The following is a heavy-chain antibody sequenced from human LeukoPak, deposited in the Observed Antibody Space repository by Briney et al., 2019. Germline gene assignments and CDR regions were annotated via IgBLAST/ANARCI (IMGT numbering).Heavy chain of an antibody. CDR1: GFTFSSYS. CDR2: INHSGRT. CDR3: ARGVDYYGV. Sequence: GSLRLSCAASGFTFSSYSMNWIRQPPGKGLEWIGEINHSGRTNYNPSLKSRVTISVDTSKKQFPLKLSSVTAADTAVYYCARGVDYYGVWGQGTLVTVSS. J-gene: IGHJ4*02. D-gene: IGHD3-10*01. V-gene: IGHV4-34*01.